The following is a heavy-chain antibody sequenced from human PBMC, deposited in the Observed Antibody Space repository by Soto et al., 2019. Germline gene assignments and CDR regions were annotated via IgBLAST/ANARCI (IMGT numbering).Heavy chain of an antibody. CDR3: ARVATVTTLNYYYGMDV. J-gene: IGHJ6*02. V-gene: IGHV3-53*01. CDR2: IYSGGST. Sequence: QTGGSLRLSCAASGFTVSSNYMSWVRQAPGKGLEWVSVIYSGGSTYYADSVKGRFTISRDNSKNTLYLQMNSLRAEDTAVYYCARVATVTTLNYYYGMDVWGQGTTVTVSS. D-gene: IGHD4-4*01. CDR1: GFTVSSNY.